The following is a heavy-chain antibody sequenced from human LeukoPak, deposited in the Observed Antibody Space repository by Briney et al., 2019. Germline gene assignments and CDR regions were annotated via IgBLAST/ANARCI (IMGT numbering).Heavy chain of an antibody. Sequence: GGSLRLSCAASGFTFSTFAMIWVRQPPGKGLEWVSSIFPSGGEIHYADSVKGRFTISRDNSEKTVFLQMHSLRPEDTGVYYCARDAAMTYRGYFDIWGRGTLVTVSS. V-gene: IGHV3-23*01. D-gene: IGHD6-25*01. CDR2: IFPSGGEI. CDR1: GFTFSTFA. CDR3: ARDAAMTYRGYFDI. J-gene: IGHJ2*01.